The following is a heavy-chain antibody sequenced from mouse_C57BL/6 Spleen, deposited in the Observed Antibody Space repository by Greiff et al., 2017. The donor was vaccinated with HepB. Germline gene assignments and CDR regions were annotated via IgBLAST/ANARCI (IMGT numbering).Heavy chain of an antibody. CDR3: ARKETGTFDY. Sequence: QVQLQQPGAELVRPGTSVKLSCKASGYTFTSYWMHWVKQRPGQGLEWIGVIDPSDSYTNYNQKFKGKATLTVDTSSSTAYMQLSSLTSEDAAVYYWARKETGTFDYWGQGTTLTVSS. CDR1: GYTFTSYW. J-gene: IGHJ2*01. CDR2: IDPSDSYT. D-gene: IGHD1-3*01. V-gene: IGHV1-59*01.